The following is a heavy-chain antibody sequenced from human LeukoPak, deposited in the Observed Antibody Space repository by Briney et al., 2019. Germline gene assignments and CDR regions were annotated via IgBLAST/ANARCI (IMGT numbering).Heavy chain of an antibody. CDR3: ARASGYYGSGSYQIDY. CDR1: GGSISSANW. V-gene: IGHV4-4*02. Sequence: SGTLSLTCAVSGGSISSANWWSWVRQPPGKGLEWIGEIHHSGTTTYNPSLKSRLTISVDKSKNQFSLTLNSVTAADTAVYYCARASGYYGSGSYQIDYWGQGTLVTVSS. CDR2: IHHSGTT. D-gene: IGHD3-10*01. J-gene: IGHJ4*02.